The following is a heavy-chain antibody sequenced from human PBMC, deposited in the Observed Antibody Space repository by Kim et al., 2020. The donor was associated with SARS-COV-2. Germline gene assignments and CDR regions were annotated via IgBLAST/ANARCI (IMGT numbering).Heavy chain of an antibody. CDR3: ARNPVAGPLDY. CDR2: T. D-gene: IGHD6-19*01. V-gene: IGHV4-39*07. Sequence: TYYNPSLKSRVTISVDTSKNQFSLKRSSVTAADTAVYYCARNPVAGPLDYWGQGTLVTVSS. J-gene: IGHJ4*02.